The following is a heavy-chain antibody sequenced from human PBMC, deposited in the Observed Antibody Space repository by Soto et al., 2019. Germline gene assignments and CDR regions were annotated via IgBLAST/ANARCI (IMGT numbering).Heavy chain of an antibody. CDR1: GGTFSSYA. V-gene: IGHV1-69*12. CDR2: IIPIFGTA. D-gene: IGHD6-19*01. J-gene: IGHJ4*02. CDR3: AREGPSSGWAIDY. Sequence: QVQLVQSGAEVKKPGSSVKVSCKASGGTFSSYAISWVRQAPGQGLEWMGGIIPIFGTANYAQKFQGRVTITADEYTSTAHMELSSLRSEDKAVYYCAREGPSSGWAIDYWGQGTLVTVSS.